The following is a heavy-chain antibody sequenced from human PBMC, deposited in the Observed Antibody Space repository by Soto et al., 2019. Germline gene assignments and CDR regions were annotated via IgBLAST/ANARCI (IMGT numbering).Heavy chain of an antibody. Sequence: GSSLRLSSAVSGFTVSDYGMHWVRQTPDKGLEWVAVMSPDGIKKYYADSVKCVFTISRDTAKNTLYLQMSRLRGEDSAVYHCAQHLVRGPYSHYGMDVWRQGTAVTVSS. V-gene: IGHV3-30*18. J-gene: IGHJ6*02. CDR3: AQHLVRGPYSHYGMDV. CDR1: GFTVSDYG. D-gene: IGHD3-10*01. CDR2: MSPDGIKK.